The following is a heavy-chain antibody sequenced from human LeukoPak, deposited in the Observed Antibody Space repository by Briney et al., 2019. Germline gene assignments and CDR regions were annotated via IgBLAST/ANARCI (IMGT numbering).Heavy chain of an antibody. V-gene: IGHV1-69*01. CDR1: GGTFSSYA. J-gene: IGHJ6*03. CDR2: IIPIFGTA. Sequence: SVKVSCKASGGTFSSYAISWVRQAPGQGLEWMGGIIPIFGTANYAQKFQGRVTITADESTSTAYMELSSLRSEDTAVYYCNALPYCSSTSCYGYYHYMDVWGKGTTVTVSS. D-gene: IGHD2-2*01. CDR3: NALPYCSSTSCYGYYHYMDV.